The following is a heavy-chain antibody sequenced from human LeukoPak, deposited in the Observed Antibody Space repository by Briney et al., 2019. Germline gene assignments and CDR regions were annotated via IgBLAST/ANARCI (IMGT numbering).Heavy chain of an antibody. V-gene: IGHV4-38-2*01. Sequence: SETLSLTCAVSGYSISSGYYWGWIRQPPGKGLEWIGSIYHSGSTYYNPSLKSRVTISVDTSKNQFSLKLSSVTAADTAVYYCARAPGDCSSTSCYASPFDYWGQGTLLTVSS. J-gene: IGHJ4*02. D-gene: IGHD2-2*01. CDR2: IYHSGST. CDR3: ARAPGDCSSTSCYASPFDY. CDR1: GYSISSGYY.